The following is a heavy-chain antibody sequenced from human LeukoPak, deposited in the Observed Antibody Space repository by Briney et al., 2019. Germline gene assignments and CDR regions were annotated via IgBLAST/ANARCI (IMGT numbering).Heavy chain of an antibody. Sequence: GGSLRLSCAASGFTFSDYYMSWIRQAPGKGLEWVSYISSSGSTIYYADSVKGRFTISRDNAKNSLYLQMNSLRAEDTAVYYCARRRYDILTGYSHFDYWGQGTLVTVSA. V-gene: IGHV3-11*01. D-gene: IGHD3-9*01. CDR1: GFTFSDYY. CDR2: ISSSGSTI. J-gene: IGHJ4*02. CDR3: ARRRYDILTGYSHFDY.